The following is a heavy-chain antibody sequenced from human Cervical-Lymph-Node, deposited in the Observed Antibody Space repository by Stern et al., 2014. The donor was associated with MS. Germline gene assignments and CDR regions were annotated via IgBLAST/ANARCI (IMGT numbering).Heavy chain of an antibody. CDR3: ARLGAVGGLDF. Sequence: QITLKESGPALLRPTETLRLTCTLSGFSLSTTGMRVSWIRQPPGKALEWLARIYWDDEKFYNTSLKTRVTISKDTSKNHVVLTMTNVDPVDTATYYCARLGAVGGLDFWGQGTLVAVSS. D-gene: IGHD6-19*01. J-gene: IGHJ4*02. CDR1: GFSLSTTGMR. CDR2: IYWDDEK. V-gene: IGHV2-70*04.